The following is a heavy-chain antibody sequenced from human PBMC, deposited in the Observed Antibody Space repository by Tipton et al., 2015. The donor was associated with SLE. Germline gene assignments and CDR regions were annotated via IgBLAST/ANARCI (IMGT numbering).Heavy chain of an antibody. CDR1: GGSISSYY. CDR3: ARGKDYDFWSGYYRRDASDI. D-gene: IGHD3-3*01. J-gene: IGHJ3*02. CDR2: IYYSGST. Sequence: TLSLTCTVSGGSISSYYWSWIRQPPGKGLEWIGYIYYSGSTNYNPSPKSRVTISIDTSKNQFSLKLSSVTAADTSVYYCARGKDYDFWSGYYRRDASDIWGQGTMVTVSS. V-gene: IGHV4-59*12.